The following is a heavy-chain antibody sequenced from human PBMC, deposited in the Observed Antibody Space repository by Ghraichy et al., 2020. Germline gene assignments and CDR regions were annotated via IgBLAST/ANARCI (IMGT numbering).Heavy chain of an antibody. D-gene: IGHD3-3*01. J-gene: IGHJ2*01. V-gene: IGHV3-11*01. CDR1: GFAISSYH. CDR3: ARDRWSGSTPLYFDL. Sequence: SCAASGFAISSYHMTWIRQAPGKGLEWLSYMTNGGSTIDYADSVKGRFTISRDNAKNSLYLQMNSLRAEDTAVYYCARDRWSGSTPLYFDLWGRGTLVTVSS. CDR2: MTNGGSTI.